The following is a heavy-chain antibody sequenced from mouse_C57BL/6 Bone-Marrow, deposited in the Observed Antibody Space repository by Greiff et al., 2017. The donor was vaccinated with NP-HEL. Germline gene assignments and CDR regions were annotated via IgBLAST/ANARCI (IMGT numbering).Heavy chain of an antibody. D-gene: IGHD1-3*01. V-gene: IGHV1-69*01. CDR2: IDPSDSYT. CDR1: GYTFTSYW. CDR3: ARGEWGFDY. J-gene: IGHJ2*01. Sequence: QVQLQQPGAELVMPGASVKLSCKASGYTFTSYWMHWVKQRPGQGLEWIGEIDPSDSYTNYNQKFKGKSTLTVDKSSSTAYMQLSSLTSEDSAGYYCARGEWGFDYWGQGTTLTVSS.